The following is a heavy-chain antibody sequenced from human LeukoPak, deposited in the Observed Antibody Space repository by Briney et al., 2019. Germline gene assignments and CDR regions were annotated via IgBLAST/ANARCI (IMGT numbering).Heavy chain of an antibody. V-gene: IGHV3-30-3*01. J-gene: IGHJ4*02. D-gene: IGHD3-22*01. CDR2: ISYDGSNK. CDR3: ATLTYYYDSSGSTDFDY. CDR1: GFTFSSYA. Sequence: GGSLRLSCAASGFTFSSYAMHWVRQAPGKGLEWVAVISYDGSNKYYADSVKGRFTISRDNSKNTLYLQMNSLRAEDTAVYYCATLTYYYDSSGSTDFDYWGQGTLVTVSS.